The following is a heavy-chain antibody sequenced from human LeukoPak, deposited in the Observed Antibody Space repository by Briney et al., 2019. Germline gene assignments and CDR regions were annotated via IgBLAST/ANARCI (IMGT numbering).Heavy chain of an antibody. CDR1: GYSIGSGYY. CDR3: ARDLRAGTTVY. CDR2: IYHSGSS. D-gene: IGHD1-1*01. V-gene: IGHV4-38-2*02. J-gene: IGHJ4*02. Sequence: SETLSLTCTVSGYSIGSGYYWGWIRQPPGKGLEWIGSIYHSGSSYYNPSLKSRVTISVDTSKNQFSLKLSSVTAADTAVYYCARDLRAGTTVYWGQGTLVTVSS.